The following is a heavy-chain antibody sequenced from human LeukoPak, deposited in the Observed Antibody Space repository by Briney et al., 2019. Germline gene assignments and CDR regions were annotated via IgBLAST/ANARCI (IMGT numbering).Heavy chain of an antibody. J-gene: IGHJ4*02. CDR3: VKEGDDGY. CDR2: NNPNSGGA. D-gene: IGHD3-16*01. CDR1: GDTFTAYN. V-gene: IGHV1-2*02. Sequence: ASVKVSCKASGDTFTAYNIHWVRQAPGQGLEWMGRNNPNSGGADYAEKFQGRVTMTRDTSISTAYLELSSLRSDDTAVYYCVKEGDDGYWGQGTLVTISS.